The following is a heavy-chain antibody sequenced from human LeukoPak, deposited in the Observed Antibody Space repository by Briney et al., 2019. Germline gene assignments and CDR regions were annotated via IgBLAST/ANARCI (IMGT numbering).Heavy chain of an antibody. CDR1: GGSISSGGYY. Sequence: SQTLSLTCTVSGGSISSGGYYWSWIRQPPGKGLEWIGYIYHSGSTYYNPSLKSRVTISVDTSKNQFSLKLSSVTAADTAVYYCASSPSGSSLDYWGQGTLVTVSS. CDR3: ASSPSGSSLDY. D-gene: IGHD1-26*01. V-gene: IGHV4-30-2*01. CDR2: IYHSGST. J-gene: IGHJ4*02.